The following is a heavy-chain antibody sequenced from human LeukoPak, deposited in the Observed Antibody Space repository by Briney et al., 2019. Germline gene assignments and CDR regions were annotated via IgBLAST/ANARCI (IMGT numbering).Heavy chain of an antibody. Sequence: GGSLRLSCAASGFTVSSNYMSWVRQAPGKGLVWVSRINSDGSSTSYADSVKGRFTISRDNAKNTLYLQMNSLRAEDTAVYYCARYAEIPFDPWGQGTLVTVSS. J-gene: IGHJ5*02. CDR1: GFTVSSNY. V-gene: IGHV3-74*01. D-gene: IGHD1-14*01. CDR3: ARYAEIPFDP. CDR2: INSDGSST.